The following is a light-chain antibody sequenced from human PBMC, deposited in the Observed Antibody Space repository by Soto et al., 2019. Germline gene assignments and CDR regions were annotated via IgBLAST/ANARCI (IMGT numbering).Light chain of an antibody. Sequence: EIVMTQSPATLSASPGERAALSCRASQSLSSNLAWYQQRPGQAPRLLIYGASTRATGIPARFSGSGSGTDFTLTITSLQSEDLAVYYCQQYINWPRTFGHGTRVEIK. CDR3: QQYINWPRT. CDR1: QSLSSN. J-gene: IGKJ1*01. V-gene: IGKV3D-15*01. CDR2: GAS.